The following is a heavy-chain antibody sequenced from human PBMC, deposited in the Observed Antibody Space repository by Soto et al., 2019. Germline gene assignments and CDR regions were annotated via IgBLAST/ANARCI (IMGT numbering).Heavy chain of an antibody. D-gene: IGHD2-21*02. Sequence: GGSLRLSCAASGFSFSGSDIHWVRQASGEGVEWVGRIKTRAENYATALAASVKGRFSMSRDDSRNTAYLEMSSLKAENTAVFYCTRRDCGSGDCYSDFDYWGQGALVTVSS. CDR3: TRRDCGSGDCYSDFDY. J-gene: IGHJ4*02. CDR2: IKTRAENYAT. CDR1: GFSFSGSD. V-gene: IGHV3-73*01.